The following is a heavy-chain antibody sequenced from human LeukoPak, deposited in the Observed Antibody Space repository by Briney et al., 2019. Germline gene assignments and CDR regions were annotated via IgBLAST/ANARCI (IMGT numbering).Heavy chain of an antibody. CDR1: GGSFSGYY. J-gene: IGHJ4*02. Sequence: PSETLSLTCAVYGGSFSGYYWSWIRQPPGEGLEWIGEINHSGSTNYNPSLKSRVTISVDTSKNQFSLKLSSVTAADTAVYYCARGRGVGDYWGQGTLVTVSS. CDR2: INHSGST. D-gene: IGHD3-10*01. CDR3: ARGRGVGDY. V-gene: IGHV4-34*01.